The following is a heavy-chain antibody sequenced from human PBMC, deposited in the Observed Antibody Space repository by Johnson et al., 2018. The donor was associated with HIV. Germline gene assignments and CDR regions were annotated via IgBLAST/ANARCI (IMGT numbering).Heavy chain of an antibody. D-gene: IGHD5-12*01. CDR1: GFTYSNYW. CDR2: ISWNSDLI. CDR3: ARLVATKDYAFDI. V-gene: IGHV3-48*04. Sequence: VQLVESGGGLVQPGGSLGLSCAASGFTYSNYWMSWVRQVPGKGLEWVSGISWNSDLIAHEDYVKGRFTISRDNAKNSLFLQMNSMTAEATAVYYCARLVATKDYAFDIWGQGTLVTVSS. J-gene: IGHJ3*02.